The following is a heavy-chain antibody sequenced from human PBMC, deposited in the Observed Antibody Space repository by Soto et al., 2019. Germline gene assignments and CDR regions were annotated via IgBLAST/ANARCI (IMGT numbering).Heavy chain of an antibody. CDR1: GFTFSTYV. V-gene: IGHV3-23*01. Sequence: EVQLLESGGGLLQPGGSLRLSCAASGFTFSTYVMSWVRQAPGKGLEWVSSISAIGGSTYYADSVKGRFTISRDNSKNALYLQMNSLRAEDTAVYYCAKDHSGNYEHNYWGQGTLVTVSS. D-gene: IGHD1-26*01. CDR3: AKDHSGNYEHNY. CDR2: ISAIGGST. J-gene: IGHJ4*02.